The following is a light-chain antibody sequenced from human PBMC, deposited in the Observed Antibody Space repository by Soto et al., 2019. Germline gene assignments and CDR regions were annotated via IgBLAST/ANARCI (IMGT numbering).Light chain of an antibody. CDR3: SSYTTSTTDV. J-gene: IGLJ1*01. Sequence: QSALTQPASVSGSPGQAIAISCTGTTSDVGAYNYFSWYQQHPGKAPKLMIYQVSNRPSGVSNRFSGSKSRNTASLTISGLLAEDEADYYCSSYTTSTTDVFGTGTKVPVL. CDR2: QVS. CDR1: TSDVGAYNY. V-gene: IGLV2-14*01.